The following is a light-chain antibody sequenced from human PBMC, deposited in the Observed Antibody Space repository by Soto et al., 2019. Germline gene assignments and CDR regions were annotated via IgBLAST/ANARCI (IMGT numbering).Light chain of an antibody. Sequence: QSALTQPASVSESPGQSITISCTGTSSDVGGYNYVSWYQQHPGKAPKLMIYDVSNRPSGVSNRVSGSKSGNTASLTISGLQAEDEADYYCSSYTSSFVFGGGTKLTVL. J-gene: IGLJ2*01. CDR2: DVS. CDR1: SSDVGGYNY. CDR3: SSYTSSFV. V-gene: IGLV2-14*01.